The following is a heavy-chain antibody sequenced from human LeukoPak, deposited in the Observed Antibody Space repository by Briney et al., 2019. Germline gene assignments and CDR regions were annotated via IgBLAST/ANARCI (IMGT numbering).Heavy chain of an antibody. CDR1: GYTFTTYY. Sequence: ASVKVSCKASGYTFTTYYIHWVRQAPGQGLEWMGIINPSGGWTTYAQKLQGRVTLTGDTSTSTVNMELSSLKSEDTAVYYCARGPYTYGTRGASDIWGQGTMVTVSS. J-gene: IGHJ3*02. D-gene: IGHD2-2*02. V-gene: IGHV1-46*04. CDR2: INPSGGWT. CDR3: ARGPYTYGTRGASDI.